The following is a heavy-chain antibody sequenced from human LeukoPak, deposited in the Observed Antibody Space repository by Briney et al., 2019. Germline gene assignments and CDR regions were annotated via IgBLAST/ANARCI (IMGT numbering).Heavy chain of an antibody. V-gene: IGHV3-21*04. CDR3: AKDGGTYPYFLDV. CDR1: GFTFSDYS. J-gene: IGHJ6*03. Sequence: GESLRLSCAASGFTFSDYSMNWVRQAPGKGLEWVSSISSSSSYIFYADSVRGRFSISRDNAKNSLYLQMTSLRAEDTAIYICAKDGGTYPYFLDVWGKGTTVIVSS. CDR2: ISSSSSYI. D-gene: IGHD1-26*01.